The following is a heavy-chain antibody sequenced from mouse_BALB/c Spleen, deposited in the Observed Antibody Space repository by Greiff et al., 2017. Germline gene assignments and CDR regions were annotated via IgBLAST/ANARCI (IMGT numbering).Heavy chain of an antibody. J-gene: IGHJ2*01. D-gene: IGHD1-1*01. Sequence: QVQLKESGPGLVAPSQSLSITCTVSGFSLSRYSVHWVRQPPGKGLEWLGMIWSGGSTDYNAAFISRLSISKDNSKSQVFFKMNSLQANDTAIYYCARYGSSYGGFDYWGQGTTLTVSS. V-gene: IGHV2-6-4*01. CDR1: GFSLSRYS. CDR3: ARYGSSYGGFDY. CDR2: IWSGGST.